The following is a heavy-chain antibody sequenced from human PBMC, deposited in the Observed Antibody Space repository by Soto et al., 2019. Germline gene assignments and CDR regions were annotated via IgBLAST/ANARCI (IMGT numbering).Heavy chain of an antibody. D-gene: IGHD3-3*01. CDR3: ARKYYFFWSGYYDYYYYYGMDV. CDR2: IIPIFGTA. Sequence: SVKVSCKASGGTFSSYAISWVRQAPGQGLEWMGGIIPIFGTANYAQKFQGRVTITADKSTSTAYMELSSLRSEDTAVYYCARKYYFFWSGYYDYYYYYGMDVWGQGTTVTVSS. J-gene: IGHJ6*02. V-gene: IGHV1-69*06. CDR1: GGTFSSYA.